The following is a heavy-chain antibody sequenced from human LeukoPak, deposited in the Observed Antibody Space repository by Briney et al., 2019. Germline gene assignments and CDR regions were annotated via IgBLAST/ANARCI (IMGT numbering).Heavy chain of an antibody. J-gene: IGHJ4*02. CDR1: GYPISSGYY. CDR2: IYHSGST. CDR3: ARVPLNCGGDCSPFDY. V-gene: IGHV4-38-2*01. D-gene: IGHD2-21*02. Sequence: PSETLSLTCAVSGYPISSGYYWGWIRQPPGKGLEWIGSIYHSGSTYYNPSLKSRVTISVDTSKNQFSLKLSSVTAADTAVYYCARVPLNCGGDCSPFDYWGQGTLVTVSS.